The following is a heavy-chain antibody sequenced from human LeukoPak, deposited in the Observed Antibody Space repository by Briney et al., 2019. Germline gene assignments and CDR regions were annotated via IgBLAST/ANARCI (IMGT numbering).Heavy chain of an antibody. Sequence: SETLSLPCTVSGGSISSYYWSWIRQPPGKGLEWIGYIYYSGSTNYNPSLKSRVTISVDTSKNQFSLKLSSVTAADTAVYYCARPATLMGFAFDIWGQGTMVTVSS. CDR3: ARPATLMGFAFDI. D-gene: IGHD2-15*01. CDR2: IYYSGST. CDR1: GGSISSYY. V-gene: IGHV4-59*08. J-gene: IGHJ3*02.